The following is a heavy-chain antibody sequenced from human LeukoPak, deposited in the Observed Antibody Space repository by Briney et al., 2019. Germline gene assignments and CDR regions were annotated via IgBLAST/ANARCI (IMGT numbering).Heavy chain of an antibody. V-gene: IGHV1-18*01. CDR3: ARDGSPLWFGELSWFDP. CDR2: ICAYNGNT. J-gene: IGHJ5*02. Sequence: ASVKVSCKDSGYTFTSYGISWVRPAPGQGLEWMGWICAYNGNTNYAQKLQGRVTMTTDTSTSTAYMELRSLRSDDTAVYYCARDGSPLWFGELSWFDPWGQGTLVTVSS. CDR1: GYTFTSYG. D-gene: IGHD3-10*01.